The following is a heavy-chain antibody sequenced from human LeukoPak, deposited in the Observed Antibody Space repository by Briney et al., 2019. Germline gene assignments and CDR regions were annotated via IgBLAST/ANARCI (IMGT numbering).Heavy chain of an antibody. D-gene: IGHD2-2*01. J-gene: IGHJ6*03. CDR1: GFTFSSYG. CDR2: IRYDGSNE. CDR3: AKPGMPAALYYYMDV. V-gene: IGHV3-30*02. Sequence: PGRSLRLSCAASGFTFSSYGMHWVRQAPGKGLEWVAFIRYDGSNEYYADSVKGRFTISRDNSKNTLYLQMNSLRTEDTAVYYCAKPGMPAALYYYMDVWGKGTTVTISS.